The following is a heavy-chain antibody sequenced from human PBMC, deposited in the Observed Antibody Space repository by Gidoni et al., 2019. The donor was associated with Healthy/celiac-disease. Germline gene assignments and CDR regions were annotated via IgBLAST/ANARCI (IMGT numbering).Heavy chain of an antibody. CDR2: IYWNDDK. V-gene: IGHV2-5*01. D-gene: IGHD3-22*01. Sequence: QITLKESGPTLVKPTQTLTLTCTFSGFSLSTSGVGVGWIRQPPGKALEWLALIYWNDDKRYSPSLKSRLTITKDTSKNQVVLTMTNMDPVDTATYYCAHRLVYYDSSGYYFDYWGQGTLVTVSS. CDR3: AHRLVYYDSSGYYFDY. J-gene: IGHJ4*02. CDR1: GFSLSTSGVG.